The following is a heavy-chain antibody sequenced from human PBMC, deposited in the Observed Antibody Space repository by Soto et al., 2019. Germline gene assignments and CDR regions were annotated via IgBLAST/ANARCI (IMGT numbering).Heavy chain of an antibody. CDR3: GYCSSTSSDCYDY. CDR2: ISSSSSYI. V-gene: IGHV3-21*01. Sequence: EVQLVESGGGLVKPGGSLRLSCAASGFTFSSYSMNWVRQAPGKGLEWVSSISSSSSYIYYADSVKGRFTISRDNAKNSLCLQMNSLRAEDTAVYYCGYCSSTSSDCYDYWGQGTLVTVSS. CDR1: GFTFSSYS. J-gene: IGHJ4*02. D-gene: IGHD2-2*01.